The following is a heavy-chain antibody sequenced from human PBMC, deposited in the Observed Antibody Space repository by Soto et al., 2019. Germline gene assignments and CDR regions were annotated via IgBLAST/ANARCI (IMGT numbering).Heavy chain of an antibody. Sequence: ESGGGVVQPGRSLRLSCAASGFTFSSYGMHWVRQAPGKGLEWVAVIWYDGSNKYYADSVKGRFTISRDNSKNTLYLQMNSLRAEDTAVYYCARDSPVVTGFDYWGQGTLVTVSS. J-gene: IGHJ4*02. CDR2: IWYDGSNK. CDR1: GFTFSSYG. CDR3: ARDSPVVTGFDY. V-gene: IGHV3-33*01. D-gene: IGHD2-15*01.